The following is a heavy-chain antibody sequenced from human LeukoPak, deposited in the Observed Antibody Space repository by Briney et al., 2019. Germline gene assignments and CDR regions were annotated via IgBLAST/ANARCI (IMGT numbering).Heavy chain of an antibody. CDR2: IYYSGST. D-gene: IGHD3-22*01. CDR3: ALGQTYYYDSRNPRHGNNFDY. V-gene: IGHV4-39*01. CDR1: GGSISSSRYY. Sequence: PSETLSLTCTVSGGSISSSRYYWGWIRQPPGKGLEWIGSIYYSGSTYYNPSLKSRVTISVDTSKNQFSLKLSSVTAADTAVYYCALGQTYYYDSRNPRHGNNFDYWGQGTLVTVSS. J-gene: IGHJ4*02.